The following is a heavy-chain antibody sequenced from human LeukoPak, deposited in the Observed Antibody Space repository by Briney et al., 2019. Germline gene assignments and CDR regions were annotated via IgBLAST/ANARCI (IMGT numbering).Heavy chain of an antibody. CDR2: IYYSGST. Sequence: SETLSLTCTVSGGSISSYYWSWIRQPPGKGLEWIGYIYYSGSTNYNPSLKSRVTISVDTSKNRFSLKLSSVTATDTAVYYCARHSTRAWSGYHFDYWGQGTLVTVSS. CDR1: GGSISSYY. CDR3: ARHSTRAWSGYHFDY. D-gene: IGHD3-3*01. V-gene: IGHV4-59*08. J-gene: IGHJ4*02.